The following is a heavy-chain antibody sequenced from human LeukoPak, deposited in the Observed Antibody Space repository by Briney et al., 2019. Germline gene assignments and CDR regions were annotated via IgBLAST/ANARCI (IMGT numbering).Heavy chain of an antibody. Sequence: ASVKVSCKASGYTFTGYYMHWVRHAPGQGLERMVWINPNSGGTNYAQKFQGRVTMTRDTSISTAYMELSRLRSDDTAVYYCARGQWVWELPTTNWFDPWGQGTLVTVSS. J-gene: IGHJ5*02. V-gene: IGHV1-2*02. CDR2: INPNSGGT. CDR3: ARGQWVWELPTTNWFDP. CDR1: GYTFTGYY. D-gene: IGHD1-26*01.